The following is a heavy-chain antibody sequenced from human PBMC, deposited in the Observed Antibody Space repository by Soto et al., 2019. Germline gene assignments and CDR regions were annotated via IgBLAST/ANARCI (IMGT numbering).Heavy chain of an antibody. J-gene: IGHJ4*02. V-gene: IGHV1-8*01. Sequence: QVQLVQSGAEVKKPGASVKVSCKASGYTFTSYDINWVRQATGQVLEWMGWMNPNSGNTGYAQKYQGRRPMPRNTSISTDYMELSSLRSEDTAVYYCASHGKGGSYPDYWGQGTLVTVSS. CDR3: ASHGKGGSYPDY. CDR1: GYTFTSYD. CDR2: MNPNSGNT. D-gene: IGHD1-26*01.